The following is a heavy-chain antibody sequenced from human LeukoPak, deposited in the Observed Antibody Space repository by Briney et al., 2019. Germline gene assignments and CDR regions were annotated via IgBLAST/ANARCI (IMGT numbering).Heavy chain of an antibody. Sequence: GGSLRLSCAASGFTFTNYGMNWVRQAPGKGLEWVSSIVSSSANIYYADSVKGRFTISRDNSKNTLYLQMNSLRAEDTAVYYCAKRQPGIAVAGSFDYWGQGTLVTVSS. D-gene: IGHD6-19*01. J-gene: IGHJ4*02. CDR1: GFTFTNYG. V-gene: IGHV3-21*01. CDR3: AKRQPGIAVAGSFDY. CDR2: IVSSSANI.